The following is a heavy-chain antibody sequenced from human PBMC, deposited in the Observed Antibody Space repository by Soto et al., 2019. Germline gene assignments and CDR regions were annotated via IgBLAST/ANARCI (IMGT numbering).Heavy chain of an antibody. CDR2: IIPILGIA. V-gene: IGHV1-69*02. Sequence: ASVKVSCKASGGTFSSYTISWVRQAPGQGLEWMGRIIPILGIANYAQKFQGRVTINADKSTSTAYMELSSLRSEDTAVYYCASANCSGGSCTTYYYYYMDVWGKGTTVTVSS. D-gene: IGHD2-15*01. J-gene: IGHJ6*03. CDR3: ASANCSGGSCTTYYYYYMDV. CDR1: GGTFSSYT.